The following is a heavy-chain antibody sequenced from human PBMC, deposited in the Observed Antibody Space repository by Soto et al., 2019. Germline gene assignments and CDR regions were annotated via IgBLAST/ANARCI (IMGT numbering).Heavy chain of an antibody. CDR3: ARKKGGAAFLGRDV. D-gene: IGHD3-16*01. Sequence: PGGSLRLSCAASGFTVSSNYMSWVRQAPGKGLEWVSVIYSGGSTYYADSVKGRFTISRDNSKNTLYLQMNSLRAEDTAVYYGARKKGGAAFLGRDVWGQGPPVPVSS. J-gene: IGHJ6*02. V-gene: IGHV3-53*01. CDR2: IYSGGST. CDR1: GFTVSSNY.